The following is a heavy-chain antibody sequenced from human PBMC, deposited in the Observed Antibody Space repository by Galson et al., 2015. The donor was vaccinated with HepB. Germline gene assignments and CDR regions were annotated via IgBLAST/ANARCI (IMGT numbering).Heavy chain of an antibody. CDR1: GYTFTTFA. CDR2: INSNTGNP. V-gene: IGHV7-4-1*02. D-gene: IGHD2-2*01. CDR3: ARRAGYCSSISFFNYYYGMDV. J-gene: IGHJ6*02. Sequence: SVKVSCKASGYTFTTFAMDWVRQAPGQGLEWMGWINSNTGNPTYAQAFTGRFVFSLDTSVSTAYLQISSLKAEDTAIYYCARRAGYCSSISFFNYYYGMDVWGQGTTVTVSS.